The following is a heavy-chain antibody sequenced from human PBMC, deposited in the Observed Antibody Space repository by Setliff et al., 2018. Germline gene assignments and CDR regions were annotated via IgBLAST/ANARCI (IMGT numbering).Heavy chain of an antibody. CDR2: IDPSGDT. D-gene: IGHD1-1*01. CDR3: ASGLEFDY. J-gene: IGHJ4*01. Sequence: TLSLTCTVSGGSISSGSHYWTWIRQPTGKRLEWIGHIDPSGDTNYSPSLKSRVTISRDTSKNQISLKLSSLTAADTAVYYCASGLEFDYWGPGSLVTVSS. CDR1: GGSISSGSHY. V-gene: IGHV4-61*09.